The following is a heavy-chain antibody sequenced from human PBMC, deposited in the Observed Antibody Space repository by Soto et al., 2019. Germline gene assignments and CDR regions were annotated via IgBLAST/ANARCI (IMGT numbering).Heavy chain of an antibody. CDR1: GFTFSHYA. CDR2: ISFDGRNK. V-gene: IGHV3-30*04. D-gene: IGHD5-12*01. Sequence: QEQLVESGGGVVQPGRSLRLSCAASGFTFSHYAMHWVRQAPGKGLQWVSSISFDGRNKYYVDSVKGRFTISRDNSKNTLYLEVDSLRAEDTAVYYCAKDRRVGHGYNLGFDYWGQGTLVTVSS. J-gene: IGHJ4*02. CDR3: AKDRRVGHGYNLGFDY.